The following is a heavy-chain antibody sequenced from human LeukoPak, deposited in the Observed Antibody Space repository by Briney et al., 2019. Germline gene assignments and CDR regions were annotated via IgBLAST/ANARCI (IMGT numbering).Heavy chain of an antibody. J-gene: IGHJ3*02. CDR2: IKQDGSEK. CDR3: ASPEWLPDSIDI. CDR1: GFTFSNYW. V-gene: IGHV3-7*01. D-gene: IGHD3-3*01. Sequence: GGSLRLSCAGSGFTFSNYWMTWVRQAPGKGLEWVANIKQDGSEKYYVDSVKGRFTIFRDNARNSLYLQMNSLRAEDTAVYYCASPEWLPDSIDIWGQGTMVTVSS.